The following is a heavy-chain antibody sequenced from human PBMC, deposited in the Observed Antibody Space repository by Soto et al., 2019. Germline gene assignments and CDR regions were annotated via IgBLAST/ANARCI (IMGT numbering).Heavy chain of an antibody. CDR2: IYSGGST. V-gene: IGHV3-66*01. J-gene: IGHJ6*03. CDR3: ARDNYDFWSGYRYYYYYMDV. D-gene: IGHD3-3*01. CDR1: GCTVRGNY. Sequence: GGFLRVSCAAAGCTVRGNYMSWVRQAPGKGLEWVSVIYSGGSTYYADSVKGRFTISRDNSKNTLYLQMNSLRAEDTAVYYCARDNYDFWSGYRYYYYYMDVWGKGTTVTVSS.